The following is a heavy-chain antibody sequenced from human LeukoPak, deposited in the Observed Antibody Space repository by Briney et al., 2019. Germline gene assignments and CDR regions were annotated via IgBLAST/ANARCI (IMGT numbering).Heavy chain of an antibody. V-gene: IGHV3-33*01. Sequence: PGGSLRLSCAASGFSFSTYGMHWVRQAPGKGLEWVALIWNAGTKTYYADSVKGRFTISRDNSKNTLYLQLSSLRAEDTAVYYCAGDTPPGGDYYFDYWGQGTLVIVSS. CDR3: AGDTPPGGDYYFDY. CDR2: IWNAGTKT. J-gene: IGHJ4*02. CDR1: GFSFSTYG. D-gene: IGHD3-16*01.